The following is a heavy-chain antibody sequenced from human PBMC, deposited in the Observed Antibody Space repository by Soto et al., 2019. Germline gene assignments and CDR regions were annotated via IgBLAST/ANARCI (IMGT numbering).Heavy chain of an antibody. CDR2: INHSGST. V-gene: IGHV4-34*01. Sequence: SETLSLTCAVYVWSFSGYYWSWIRQPPVKGLEWIGEINHSGSTNYNPSLKSRVTISVDTSKNQFSLKLTSVTAAETAMYYCARGGSYCSGGCPPYYFAYWGQGSMVTFSS. CDR1: VWSFSGYY. J-gene: IGHJ4*02. D-gene: IGHD2-15*01. CDR3: ARGGSYCSGGCPPYYFAY.